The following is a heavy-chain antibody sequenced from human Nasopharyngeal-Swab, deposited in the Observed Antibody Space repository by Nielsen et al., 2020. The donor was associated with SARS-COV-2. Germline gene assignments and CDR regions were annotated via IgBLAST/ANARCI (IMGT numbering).Heavy chain of an antibody. J-gene: IGHJ6*02. D-gene: IGHD2-15*01. V-gene: IGHV4-59*01. CDR2: IHNSGST. Sequence: WIRQPPGKGLERIGYIHNSGSTNYSPSLKSRVSISVDTSKNQFSLKVHSVTAADTAVYYCAREMVSGGMDVWGQGTTVTVSS. CDR3: AREMVSGGMDV.